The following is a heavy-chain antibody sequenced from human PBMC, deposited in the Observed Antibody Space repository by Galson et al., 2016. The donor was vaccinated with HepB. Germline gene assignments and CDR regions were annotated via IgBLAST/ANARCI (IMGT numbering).Heavy chain of an antibody. J-gene: IGHJ4*02. V-gene: IGHV1-18*04. CDR1: NYTFTSDG. D-gene: IGHD2-15*01. CDR2: ISVHNGNT. CDR3: AREGVCSGGRCYSGFDY. Sequence: SVKVSCKASNYTFTSDGISWVRQAPGQGLEWMGWISVHNGNTSYAQKFQGRVTMTTDTSTSTAYMELRSLRSDDTAVYYCAREGVCSGGRCYSGFDYRGQGTLVTVSS.